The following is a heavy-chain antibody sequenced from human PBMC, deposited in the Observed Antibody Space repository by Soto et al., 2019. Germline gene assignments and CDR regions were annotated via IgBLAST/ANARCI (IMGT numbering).Heavy chain of an antibody. CDR2: IYYSGST. Sequence: SETLSLTCTVSGGSISSSSYYWGWIRQPPGKGLEWIGSIYYSGSTYYNPSLKSRVTISVDTSKNQFSLKLSSVTAADTAVYYCARRRITGAGFDYQGYGTVLTVSS. V-gene: IGHV4-39*01. CDR1: GGSISSSSYY. J-gene: IGHJ4*01. CDR3: ARRRITGAGFDY. D-gene: IGHD1-20*01.